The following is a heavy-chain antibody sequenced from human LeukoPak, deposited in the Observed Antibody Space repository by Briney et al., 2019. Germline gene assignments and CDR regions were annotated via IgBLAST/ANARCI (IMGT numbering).Heavy chain of an antibody. D-gene: IGHD3-10*01. Sequence: SETLSLTCTVSGGSISGYYWSWIRQPAGKGPEWIGRIYTSGSTNYNPSLRSRVTMSVDTSKNQFSLKLSSVTAADTAVYYCARAVGSGSFQTYYYYMDVWGKGTTVTISS. CDR3: ARAVGSGSFQTYYYYMDV. CDR1: GGSISGYY. V-gene: IGHV4-4*07. CDR2: IYTSGST. J-gene: IGHJ6*03.